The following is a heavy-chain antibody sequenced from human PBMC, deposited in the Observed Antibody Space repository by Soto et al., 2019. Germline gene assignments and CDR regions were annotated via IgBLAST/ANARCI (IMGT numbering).Heavy chain of an antibody. CDR1: GFTFSSYA. V-gene: IGHV3-23*01. D-gene: IGHD4-17*01. J-gene: IGHJ4*02. CDR2: ISGSGGST. Sequence: GGSLRLSCAASGFTFSSYAMSWVRQAPGKGLEWVSAISGSGGSTYCADSVKGRFTISRDNSKNTLYLQMNSLRAEDTAVYYCAKEHRHYGDYRAVDYWGQGTLVTVSS. CDR3: AKEHRHYGDYRAVDY.